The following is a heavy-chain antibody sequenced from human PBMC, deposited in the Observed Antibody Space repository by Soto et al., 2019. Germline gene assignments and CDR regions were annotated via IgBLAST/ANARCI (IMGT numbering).Heavy chain of an antibody. CDR1: GYTFTSYG. V-gene: IGHV1-18*01. CDR3: ARGDWNEFYYYYGMDV. CDR2: ISAYNGNT. J-gene: IGHJ6*02. D-gene: IGHD1-1*01. Sequence: ASVKVSCKASGYTFTSYGISWVRQAPGQGLEWMGWISAYNGNTNYAQKLQGRVTMTTDTSTSTAYMELRSLRSDDTAVYYCARGDWNEFYYYYGMDVWGQGTTVTVSS.